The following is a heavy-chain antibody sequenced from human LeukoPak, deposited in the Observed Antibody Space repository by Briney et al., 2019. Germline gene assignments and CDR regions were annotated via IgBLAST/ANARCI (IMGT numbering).Heavy chain of an antibody. CDR2: IYYSGST. Sequence: SETLSLTCTVSGGSISSYYWSWIRQPPGKGLEWIGYIYYSGSTYYNPSLKSRVTISVDTSKNQFSLKLSSVTAADTAVYYCASTPRGGPNYDSSGSHFDYWGQGTLVTVSS. CDR1: GGSISSYY. D-gene: IGHD3-22*01. V-gene: IGHV4-59*12. CDR3: ASTPRGGPNYDSSGSHFDY. J-gene: IGHJ4*02.